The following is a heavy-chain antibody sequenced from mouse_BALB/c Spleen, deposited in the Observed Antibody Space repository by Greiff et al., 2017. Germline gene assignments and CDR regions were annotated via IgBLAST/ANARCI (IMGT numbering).Heavy chain of an antibody. J-gene: IGHJ3*01. V-gene: IGHV3-2*02. CDR2: ISYSGST. CDR1: GYSITSDYA. D-gene: IGHD1-1*01. Sequence: EVKLMESGPGLVKPSQSLSLTCTVTGYSITSDYAWNWIRQFPGNKLEWMGYISYSGSTSYNPSLKSRISITRDTSKNQFFLQLNSVTTEDTATYYCARWGLFDYGGFAYWGQGTLVTVSA. CDR3: ARWGLFDYGGFAY.